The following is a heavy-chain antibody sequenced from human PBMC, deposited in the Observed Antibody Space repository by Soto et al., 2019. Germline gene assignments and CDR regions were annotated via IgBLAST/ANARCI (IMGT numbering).Heavy chain of an antibody. J-gene: IGHJ5*02. V-gene: IGHV1-69*06. CDR3: ARDGARYSSSWYCNNRWWFDP. Sequence: QVQLVQSGAEVKKPGSSVKVSCKASGGTFSSYAISWVRQAPGQGLEWMGGIIPIFGTANYAQKFQGRVTITADKSTSTAYMELSSLRSEDTAVYYCARDGARYSSSWYCNNRWWFDPWGQGTLVTVSS. D-gene: IGHD6-13*01. CDR2: IIPIFGTA. CDR1: GGTFSSYA.